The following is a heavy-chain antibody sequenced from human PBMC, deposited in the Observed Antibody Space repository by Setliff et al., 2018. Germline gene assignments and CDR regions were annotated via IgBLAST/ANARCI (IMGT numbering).Heavy chain of an antibody. CDR1: GYTFTNYG. Sequence: GASVKVSCKASGYTFTNYGITWVRQAPGQGLEWMGWNFPKTGNTNYAYKVQGRVTMTTDTSTATAYMELRSLTSDDTAVYYCSTLVRFCTTSTCQGASASEHWGQGTLVTVSS. V-gene: IGHV1-18*01. D-gene: IGHD2-8*01. CDR3: STLVRFCTTSTCQGASASEH. CDR2: NFPKTGNT. J-gene: IGHJ4*02.